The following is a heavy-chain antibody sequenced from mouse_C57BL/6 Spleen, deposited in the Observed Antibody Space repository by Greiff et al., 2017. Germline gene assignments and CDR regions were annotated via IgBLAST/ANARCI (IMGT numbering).Heavy chain of an antibody. CDR3: ARPYYYGSSLAY. Sequence: QVQLQQPGAELVKPGASVKLSCKASGYTFTSYWMQWVKQRPGQGLEWIGEIDPSDSYTNYNQKFKGKATLTVDTSSSTAYMQLSSLTSEDSAVYYCARPYYYGSSLAYWGQGTLVTVSA. D-gene: IGHD1-1*01. CDR2: IDPSDSYT. J-gene: IGHJ3*01. CDR1: GYTFTSYW. V-gene: IGHV1-50*01.